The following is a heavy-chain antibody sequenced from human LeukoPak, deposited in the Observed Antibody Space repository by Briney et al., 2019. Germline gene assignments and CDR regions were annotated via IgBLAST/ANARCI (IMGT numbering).Heavy chain of an antibody. CDR1: GFTFSGYS. J-gene: IGHJ4*02. CDR2: MSSSDDGR. V-gene: IGHV3-23*01. D-gene: IGHD2-15*01. Sequence: GGSLRLSCAASGFTFSGYSMSWVRQAPGKGLEWVSAMSSSDDGRYYAASVRGRFTISRDTSRSTLYLQMNSLRAEDAAVYYCAKAPVTSCRGAFCYPFDYWGQGTLVTVSS. CDR3: AKAPVTSCRGAFCYPFDY.